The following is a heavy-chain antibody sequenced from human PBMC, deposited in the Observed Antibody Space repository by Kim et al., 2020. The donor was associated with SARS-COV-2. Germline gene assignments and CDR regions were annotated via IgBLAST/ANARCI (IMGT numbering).Heavy chain of an antibody. J-gene: IGHJ6*02. D-gene: IGHD6-13*01. V-gene: IGHV7-4-1*02. CDR2: INTNTGNP. CDR3: ARVFRGSSWTFPPYYYGMDV. Sequence: ASVKVSCKASGYTFTSYAMNWVRQAPGQGLEWMGWINTNTGNPTYAQGFTGRFVFSLDTSVSTAYLQISSLKAEDTAVYYCARVFRGSSWTFPPYYYGMDVWGQGTTVTVSS. CDR1: GYTFTSYA.